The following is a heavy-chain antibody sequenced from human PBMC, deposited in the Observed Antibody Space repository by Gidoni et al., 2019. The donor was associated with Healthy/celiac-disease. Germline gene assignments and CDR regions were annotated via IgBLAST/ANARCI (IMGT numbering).Heavy chain of an antibody. CDR3: AREGHSGSYYGYNWFDP. D-gene: IGHD1-26*01. V-gene: IGHV4-61*02. CDR2: IYTSGST. J-gene: IGHJ5*02. CDR1: GGSISSGSYY. Sequence: QVQLQESGPGLVKPSQTLSLTCTVSGGSISSGSYYWSWIRQPAGKGLEWIGRIYTSGSTHYNPSLKSRVTMSVDTSKNQFSLKLSSVTAADTAVYYGAREGHSGSYYGYNWFDPWGQGTLVTVSS.